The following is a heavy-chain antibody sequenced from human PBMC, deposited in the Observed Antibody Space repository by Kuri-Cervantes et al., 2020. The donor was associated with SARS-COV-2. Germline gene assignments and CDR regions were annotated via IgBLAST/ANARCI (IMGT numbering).Heavy chain of an antibody. Sequence: GESLKISCAASGFTFSSYWMSWVRQAPGKGLEWVANIKQDGSEKYYADSVKGRFTISRDNSKNTLYLQMNSLRAEDTAVYYCAKDSKYYDFWSGYLSEPQPYYYYYMDVWGKGTTVTVSS. J-gene: IGHJ6*03. CDR3: AKDSKYYDFWSGYLSEPQPYYYYYMDV. CDR1: GFTFSSYW. V-gene: IGHV3-7*01. CDR2: IKQDGSEK. D-gene: IGHD3-3*01.